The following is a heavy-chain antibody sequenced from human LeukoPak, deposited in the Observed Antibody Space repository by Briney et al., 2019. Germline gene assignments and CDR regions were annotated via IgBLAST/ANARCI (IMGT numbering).Heavy chain of an antibody. V-gene: IGHV3-30*02. Sequence: PGGSLRLSCAASGFTFRSYGMHWVRQAPGKGLEWVAFIRYDGSNKYYADSVKGRFTISRDNSKNTLYLQMNSLRAEDTAVYYCAKDLFLSCGGDCYVDYWGQGTLVTVSS. CDR1: GFTFRSYG. D-gene: IGHD2-21*01. CDR2: IRYDGSNK. J-gene: IGHJ4*02. CDR3: AKDLFLSCGGDCYVDY.